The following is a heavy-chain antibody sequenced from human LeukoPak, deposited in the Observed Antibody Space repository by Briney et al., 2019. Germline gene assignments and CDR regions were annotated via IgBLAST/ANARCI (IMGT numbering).Heavy chain of an antibody. V-gene: IGHV3-23*01. D-gene: IGHD6-13*01. CDR1: GFTFSSYA. Sequence: GGSLRLSFAASGFTFSSYAMSWVRQAPGKGLEWVSAISGSGGSTYYADSVKGRFTISRDNSKNTLYLQMNSLRAEDTAVYYCAKQIAAAGYNYFDYWGQGTLVTVSS. J-gene: IGHJ4*02. CDR3: AKQIAAAGYNYFDY. CDR2: ISGSGGST.